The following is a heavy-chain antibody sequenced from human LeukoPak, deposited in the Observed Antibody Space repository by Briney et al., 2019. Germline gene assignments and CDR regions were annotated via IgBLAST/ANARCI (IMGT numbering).Heavy chain of an antibody. CDR2: IHYSGNT. Sequence: SETLSLTCAVYGGSFSDYYWSWIRQPPGKGLEWIGEIHYSGNTNYSPSLKGRVTLSVDTSKNQFSLKLTSVTAADTALYYCARGGSRTWDFSYYYYMGVWGKGTTVTVSS. V-gene: IGHV4-34*01. CDR3: ARGGSRTWDFSYYYYMGV. CDR1: GGSFSDYY. J-gene: IGHJ6*03. D-gene: IGHD1-14*01.